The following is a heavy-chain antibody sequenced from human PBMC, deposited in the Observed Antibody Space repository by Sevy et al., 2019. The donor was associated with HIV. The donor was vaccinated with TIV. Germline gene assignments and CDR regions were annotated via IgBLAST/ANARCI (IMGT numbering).Heavy chain of an antibody. J-gene: IGHJ4*02. D-gene: IGHD2-15*01. V-gene: IGHV3-48*01. CDR2: ISSSRYTI. Sequence: GGSLRLSCAASGFTFSSYSTNWVRQAPGKGLEWVSYISSSRYTIYYADSVTGRFTISRDNVKNSLYLQMNSLRAEDTAVYYCARGPRWYYFDYWGQGTLVTVSS. CDR1: GFTFSSYS. CDR3: ARGPRWYYFDY.